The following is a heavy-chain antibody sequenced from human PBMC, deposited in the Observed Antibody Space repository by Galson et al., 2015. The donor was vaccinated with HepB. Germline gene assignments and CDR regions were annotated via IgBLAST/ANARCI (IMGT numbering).Heavy chain of an antibody. V-gene: IGHV1-69*13. J-gene: IGHJ4*02. Sequence: VKVSCKASGVTFSSFAISWLRQAPGQGLEWMGGITPLFGSANYAQKLQGRVTITADESTSTTYMEVSSLRSEDTALYYCARQYDTSGYYAYWGQGTLVTVSS. D-gene: IGHD3-22*01. CDR1: GVTFSSFA. CDR2: ITPLFGSA. CDR3: ARQYDTSGYYAY.